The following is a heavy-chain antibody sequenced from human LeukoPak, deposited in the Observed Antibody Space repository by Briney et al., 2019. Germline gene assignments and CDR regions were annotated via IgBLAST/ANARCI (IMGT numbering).Heavy chain of an antibody. CDR2: IRSDGSER. Sequence: GGSLRLSCAASGFVFSNYAMHWVRQAPGKGLEWVTFIRSDGSERYYAHSVKGRFTISRDNSKNALFLQMNSLRPEGTAVYYCAKVRETYYNAYGAWGQGTLVTVSS. D-gene: IGHD3-16*01. V-gene: IGHV3-30*02. CDR1: GFVFSNYA. J-gene: IGHJ5*02. CDR3: AKVRETYYNAYGA.